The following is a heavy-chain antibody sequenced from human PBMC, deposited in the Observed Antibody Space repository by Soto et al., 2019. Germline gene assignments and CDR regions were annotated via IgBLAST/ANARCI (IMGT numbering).Heavy chain of an antibody. V-gene: IGHV1-69*13. CDR2: IIPIFGTA. J-gene: IGHJ4*02. D-gene: IGHD5-18*01. CDR3: ASRIQLRGWYYFDY. CDR1: GGTFSSYA. Sequence: SVKVSCKASGGTFSSYAISWVRQAPGQGLEWMGGIIPIFGTANYAQKFQGRVTITADESTSTAYMELSSLRSEDTAVYYCASRIQLRGWYYFDYWGQRTLVTVSS.